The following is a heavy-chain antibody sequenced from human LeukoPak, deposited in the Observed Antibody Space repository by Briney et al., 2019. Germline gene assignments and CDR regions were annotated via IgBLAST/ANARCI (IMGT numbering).Heavy chain of an antibody. CDR3: ARGRADYGDYVFDP. J-gene: IGHJ5*02. D-gene: IGHD4-17*01. CDR1: GYTFTDYG. V-gene: IGHV1-18*01. Sequence: ASVKVSCKAAGYTFTDYGIIWGRQAPGQGLQWLGWISAHNGKTNYAQKLQGRATMTTDPSTSTVYMEVRSLRSDGTAVYYCARGRADYGDYVFDPWGQGTLVTVSS. CDR2: ISAHNGKT.